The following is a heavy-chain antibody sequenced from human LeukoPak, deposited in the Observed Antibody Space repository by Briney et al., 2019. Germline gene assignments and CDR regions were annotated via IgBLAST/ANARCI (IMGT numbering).Heavy chain of an antibody. CDR1: GGSITTSTYY. CDR3: ARHGPTRKQWLVGYYFDY. CDR2: YTGST. J-gene: IGHJ4*02. V-gene: IGHV4-39*01. D-gene: IGHD6-19*01. Sequence: SETLSLTCTVSGGSITTSTYYWGWIRQPPGKGLEWIGSYTGSTDYNPSLKSRVAISVDASKSQISLRLSSVTAADTAVYYCARHGPTRKQWLVGYYFDYWGQGTLVTVSS.